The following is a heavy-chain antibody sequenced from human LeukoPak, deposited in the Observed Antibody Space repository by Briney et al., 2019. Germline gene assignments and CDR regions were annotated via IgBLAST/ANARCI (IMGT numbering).Heavy chain of an antibody. V-gene: IGHV3-30*03. CDR3: ARAQSLLWFGELSEQNYYYYYGMDV. Sequence: AGGSLRLSCAASGFTFSSYAMYWVRQAPGKGLEWVAVTSYDESNKSYADSVKGRFTISRDNAKNSLYLQMNSLRAEDTAVYYCARAQSLLWFGELSEQNYYYYYGMDVWGQGTTVTVSS. CDR1: GFTFSSYA. CDR2: TSYDESNK. D-gene: IGHD3-10*01. J-gene: IGHJ6*02.